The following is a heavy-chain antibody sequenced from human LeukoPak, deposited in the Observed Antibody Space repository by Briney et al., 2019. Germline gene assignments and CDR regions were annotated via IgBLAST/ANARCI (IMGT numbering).Heavy chain of an antibody. J-gene: IGHJ5*02. CDR2: IIHSGST. D-gene: IGHD3-3*01. Sequence: SETLSLTCAVYGGSFSGYYWSWIRQPPGKGLEWIGEIIHSGSTNYNPSLKSRVTISVDTSKNQLSLKVRSVTAADTAVYYCVRGRLSYDFWSGYRRPGWFDPWGQGTLVTVSS. V-gene: IGHV4-34*01. CDR3: VRGRLSYDFWSGYRRPGWFDP. CDR1: GGSFSGYY.